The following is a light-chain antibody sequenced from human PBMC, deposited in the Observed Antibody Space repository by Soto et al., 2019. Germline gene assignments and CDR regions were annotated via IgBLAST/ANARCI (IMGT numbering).Light chain of an antibody. V-gene: IGKV3-20*01. Sequence: EVVVTQSPGTLSLSPGEGATLSCRASQRISSTYLAWDQQKPGQTPRVLIYGASSRATGIPDWVSGSGTGTDFTLTISRLEPEDFAVYYFQHYGSSPSWTFGHGTKVEIK. CDR1: QRISSTY. CDR3: QHYGSSPSWT. CDR2: GAS. J-gene: IGKJ1*01.